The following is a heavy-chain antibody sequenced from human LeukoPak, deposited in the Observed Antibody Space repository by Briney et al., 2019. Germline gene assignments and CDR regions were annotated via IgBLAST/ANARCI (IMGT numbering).Heavy chain of an antibody. CDR2: INTNTGNP. CDR1: GYTFTSYD. Sequence: ASVKVSCKASGYTFTSYDINWVRQATGQGLEWMGWINTNTGNPTYAQGFTGRFVFSLDTSVSTAYLQISSLKAEDTAVYYCARDSCTNGVCYNAYWGQGTLVTVSS. J-gene: IGHJ4*02. V-gene: IGHV7-4-1*02. CDR3: ARDSCTNGVCYNAY. D-gene: IGHD2-8*01.